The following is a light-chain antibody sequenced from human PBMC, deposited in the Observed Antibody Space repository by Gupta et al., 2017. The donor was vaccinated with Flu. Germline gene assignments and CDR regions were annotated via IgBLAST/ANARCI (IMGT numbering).Light chain of an antibody. J-gene: IGKJ4*01. Sequence: DIVMTQSPDSLAVSLGERATINCKSSQSVLYSSNNKNYLAWYQQKPGQPPKLLIYWASSRESGVPDRFSGSGSGTDFTLTISSLQAEDVAVYYCQQEYDIPLTFGGGTKVEIK. CDR2: WAS. CDR3: QQEYDIPLT. CDR1: QSVLYSSNNKNY. V-gene: IGKV4-1*01.